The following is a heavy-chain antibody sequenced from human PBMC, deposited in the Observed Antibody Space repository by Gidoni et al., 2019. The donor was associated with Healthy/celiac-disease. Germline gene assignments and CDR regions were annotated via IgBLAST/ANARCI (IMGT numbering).Heavy chain of an antibody. J-gene: IGHJ3*02. D-gene: IGHD2-2*01. V-gene: IGHV4-39*01. CDR2: IYYSGST. Sequence: QLQLQESGPGLVKPSETLSLTCTVSGGSISSSSYYWGWIRQPPGKGLEWIGSIYYSGSTYYNPSLKSRVTISVDTSKNQFSLKLSSVTAADTAVYYCARLSETRDKDCSSTSCYFGAFDIWGQGTMVTVSS. CDR1: GGSISSSSYY. CDR3: ARLSETRDKDCSSTSCYFGAFDI.